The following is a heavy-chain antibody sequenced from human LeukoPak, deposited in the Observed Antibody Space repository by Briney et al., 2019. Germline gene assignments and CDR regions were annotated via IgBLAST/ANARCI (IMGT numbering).Heavy chain of an antibody. Sequence: GGSLRLSCAASEFALSNYWMRWVRQAPGKGLEEVANIKEDGTEKNYVGSVKGRFTISRDNAKNSLYLQMNSLRAEDTAVYYCTTWGPWSHFDYWGQGTLVTVSS. CDR1: EFALSNYW. J-gene: IGHJ4*02. CDR2: IKEDGTEK. V-gene: IGHV3-7*01. D-gene: IGHD3-3*01. CDR3: TTWGPWSHFDY.